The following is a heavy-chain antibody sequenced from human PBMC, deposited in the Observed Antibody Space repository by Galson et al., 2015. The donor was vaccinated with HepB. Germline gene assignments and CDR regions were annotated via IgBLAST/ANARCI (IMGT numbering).Heavy chain of an antibody. V-gene: IGHV5-10-1*01. J-gene: IGHJ4*02. CDR1: GYSFTSYW. CDR3: ARGSSGWYYFDY. Sequence: QSGAEVKKPGESLRISCKGSGYSFTSYWISWVRQMPGKGLEWMGRIDPSASYINYSPSFQGNVTISADKSISTAYLQWSSLKASDTAMYYCARGSSGWYYFDYWGQGTLVTVSS. CDR2: IDPSASYI. D-gene: IGHD6-19*01.